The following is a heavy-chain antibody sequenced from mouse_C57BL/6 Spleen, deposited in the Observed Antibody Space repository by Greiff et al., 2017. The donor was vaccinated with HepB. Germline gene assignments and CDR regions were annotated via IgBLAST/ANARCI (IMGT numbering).Heavy chain of an antibody. D-gene: IGHD1-1*01. V-gene: IGHV1-81*01. Sequence: QVHVKQSGAELARPGASVKLSCKASGYTFTSYGISWVKQRTGQGLEWIGEIYPRSGNTYYNEKFKGKATLTADKSSSTAYMELRSLTSEDSAVYFCARLTTVVAHWYFDVWGTGTTVTVSS. CDR1: GYTFTSYG. J-gene: IGHJ1*03. CDR3: ARLTTVVAHWYFDV. CDR2: IYPRSGNT.